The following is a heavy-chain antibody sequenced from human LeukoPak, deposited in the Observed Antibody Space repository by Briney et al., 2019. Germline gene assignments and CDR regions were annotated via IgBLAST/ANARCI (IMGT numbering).Heavy chain of an antibody. Sequence: GGSLRLSCVSSVFTFSDYYMSWIRQASAKALECVSYISSSGSTIYYADSVKGRFTISRDNAKNSLYLQIDSLRAEDTAVYYCASKYSSGLVRYFNWFDPWGQGTLVTVS. V-gene: IGHV3-11*04. CDR1: VFTFSDYY. CDR3: ASKYSSGLVRYFNWFDP. CDR2: ISSSGSTI. D-gene: IGHD6-19*01. J-gene: IGHJ5*02.